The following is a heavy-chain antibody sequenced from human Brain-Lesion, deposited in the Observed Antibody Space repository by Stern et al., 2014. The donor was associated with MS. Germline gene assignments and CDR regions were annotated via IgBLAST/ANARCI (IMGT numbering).Heavy chain of an antibody. CDR2: IFNSGTT. CDR3: ARGRVVPGFQYYATDV. V-gene: IGHV4-61*02. Sequence: QVQLQQSGPGLVKPSQTLSLSCTVSGGSISSGGYYWSWIRQPAGKGLEWIGRIFNSGTTSYTPPLKSRVPISIDTPKNQFSLRLTSMPAADTAVYYCARGRVVPGFQYYATDVWGQGTTVIVSS. D-gene: IGHD2-2*01. CDR1: GGSISSGGYY. J-gene: IGHJ6*02.